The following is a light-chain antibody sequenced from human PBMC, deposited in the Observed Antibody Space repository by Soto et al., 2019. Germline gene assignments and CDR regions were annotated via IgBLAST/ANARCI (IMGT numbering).Light chain of an antibody. CDR1: STDVGSYNS. CDR2: DVS. Sequence: QSALTQPASVSGSPGQSITISCTGSSTDVGSYNSVSWFQQHPGKAPKLIIHDVSNRPSGVSNRFSGSKSGNTASLTISGLQAEDEADYYCASYTSSSTLAFGIGTKVTVL. V-gene: IGLV2-14*01. CDR3: ASYTSSSTLA. J-gene: IGLJ1*01.